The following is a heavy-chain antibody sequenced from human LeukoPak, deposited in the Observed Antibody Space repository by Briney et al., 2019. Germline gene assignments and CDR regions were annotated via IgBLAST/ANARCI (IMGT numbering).Heavy chain of an antibody. CDR1: VGSISSYY. CDR2: IYTSGST. Sequence: SETLSLTCTVSVGSISSYYWSWIRQPAGKGLEWIGRIYTSGSTNYNPSLKSRVTMSVDTSKNQFSLKLSSVTAADTDVYYCARDRILLWFGELSYDPYYFDYWGQGTLVTVSS. V-gene: IGHV4-4*07. CDR3: ARDRILLWFGELSYDPYYFDY. J-gene: IGHJ4*02. D-gene: IGHD3-10*01.